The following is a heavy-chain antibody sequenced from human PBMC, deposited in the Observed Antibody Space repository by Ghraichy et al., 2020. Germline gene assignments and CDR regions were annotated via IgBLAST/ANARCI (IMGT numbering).Heavy chain of an antibody. CDR1: GGSISSSSYY. J-gene: IGHJ2*01. Sequence: ESLSLTCTVSGGSISSSSYYWGWIRQPPGKGLEWIGTIYYTGSTYYNPSLKSRVTISVDTSKNQFSLKLSSVTAADTAVYYCARLGSSGWYGRHWYFDLWGRGTLVTVSS. V-gene: IGHV4-39*01. D-gene: IGHD6-19*01. CDR3: ARLGSSGWYGRHWYFDL. CDR2: IYYTGST.